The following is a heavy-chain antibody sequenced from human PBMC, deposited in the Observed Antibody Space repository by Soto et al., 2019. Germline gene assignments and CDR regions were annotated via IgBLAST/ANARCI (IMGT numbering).Heavy chain of an antibody. J-gene: IGHJ4*02. V-gene: IGHV3-33*01. CDR3: ARDPRNLCSGGSCYLDLHCCYFDY. CDR2: IWYDGSNK. Sequence: QVQLVESGGGVVQPGRSLRLSCAASGFTFSSYGMHWVRQAPGKGLEWVAVIWYDGSNKYYADSVKGRFTISRDNSKNTLYLQMNSLRAEDTAVYYCARDPRNLCSGGSCYLDLHCCYFDYWGQGTLVTVSS. CDR1: GFTFSSYG. D-gene: IGHD2-15*01.